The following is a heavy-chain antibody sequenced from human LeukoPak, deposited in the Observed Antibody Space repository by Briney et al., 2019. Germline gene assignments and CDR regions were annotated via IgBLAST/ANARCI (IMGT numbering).Heavy chain of an antibody. V-gene: IGHV3-53*01. CDR1: GFTVSSNY. CDR3: ARNFGTSYNS. D-gene: IGHD2-2*01. J-gene: IGHJ4*02. Sequence: GGPLRLSCAASGFTVSSNYMGWVRQAPDKGLEWVSVIYSGGTTYYADSVKGRFTISRDISKNTVFLQMNSLRAEDTAVYYCARNFGTSYNSWGQGILVTVSS. CDR2: IYSGGTT.